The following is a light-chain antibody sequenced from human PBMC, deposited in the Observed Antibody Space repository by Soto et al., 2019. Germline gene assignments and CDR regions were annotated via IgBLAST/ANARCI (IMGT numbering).Light chain of an antibody. CDR1: QAISTW. Sequence: DIQMTQSPSSVAASVGDRVTITCRASQAISTWLAWYQQKPGKAPKLLIYAASNLQTGVPSRFSGSGSGTDFALTISSLQPEDFATYYCQQANSFPRTFGQGTKVAIK. V-gene: IGKV1D-12*01. CDR2: AAS. J-gene: IGKJ1*01. CDR3: QQANSFPRT.